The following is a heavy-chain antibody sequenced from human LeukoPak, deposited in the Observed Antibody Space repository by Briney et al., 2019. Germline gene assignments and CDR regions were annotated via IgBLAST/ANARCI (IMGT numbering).Heavy chain of an antibody. D-gene: IGHD1-26*01. CDR3: ARDRGGSYGFSDY. V-gene: IGHV1-69*13. Sequence: SVEVSCKASGGTFSSYAISWVRQAPGQGLEWMGGIIPIFGTANYAQKFQGRVTVTADESTSTAYMELSSLRSGDTAVYYCARDRGGSYGFSDYWGQGTLVTVSS. J-gene: IGHJ4*02. CDR2: IIPIFGTA. CDR1: GGTFSSYA.